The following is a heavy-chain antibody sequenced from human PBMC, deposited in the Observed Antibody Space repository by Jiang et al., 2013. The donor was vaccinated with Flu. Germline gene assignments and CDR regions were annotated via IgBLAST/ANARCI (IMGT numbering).Heavy chain of an antibody. J-gene: IGHJ4*02. D-gene: IGHD5-12*01. Sequence: WVRQMPGKGLEWMGIIYPGDSDTRYSPSFQGQVTISADKSISTAYLQWSSLKASDTAMYYCARDGVVATPLDYWGQGTLVTVSS. CDR2: IYPGDSDT. V-gene: IGHV5-51*01. CDR3: ARDGVVATPLDY.